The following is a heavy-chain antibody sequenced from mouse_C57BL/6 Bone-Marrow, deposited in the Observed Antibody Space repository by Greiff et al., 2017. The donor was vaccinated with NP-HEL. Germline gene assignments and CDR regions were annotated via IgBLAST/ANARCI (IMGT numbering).Heavy chain of an antibody. D-gene: IGHD3-3*01. V-gene: IGHV5-4*03. CDR1: GFTFSSYA. CDR2: ISDGGSYT. CDR3: ARGGWVFAY. Sequence: DVMLVESGGGLVKPGGSLKLSCAASGFTFSSYAMSWVRQTPEKRLEWVATISDGGSYTYYPDNVKGRFTISRDNAKNNLYLQMSHLKSEDTAMYYCARGGWVFAYWGQGTLVTVSA. J-gene: IGHJ3*01.